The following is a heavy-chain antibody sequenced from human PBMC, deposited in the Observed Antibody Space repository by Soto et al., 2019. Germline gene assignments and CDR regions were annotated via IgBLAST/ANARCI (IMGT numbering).Heavy chain of an antibody. CDR2: IYYSGSA. Sequence: KPSETLSLTCTVSDGAVNTGDHYWNWIRQHPGKGLEWIGYIYYSGSAYYNPSLKSRVTISVDTSQNQFSLKLTSVTAADTAVYHCARSPYRSSYIDYWGQGTLVTVSS. CDR1: DGAVNTGDHY. D-gene: IGHD6-6*01. J-gene: IGHJ4*02. CDR3: ARSPYRSSYIDY. V-gene: IGHV4-31*03.